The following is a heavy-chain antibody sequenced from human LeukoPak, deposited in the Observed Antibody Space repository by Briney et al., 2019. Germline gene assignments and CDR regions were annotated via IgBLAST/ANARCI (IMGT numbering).Heavy chain of an antibody. CDR3: ALFPSTNHPLDY. Sequence: GASVKVSCKASGYTFTGYYMHWVQQAPGQGLEWMGWINPNSGGTNYAQKFQGRVTMTRDTSISTAYMELSRLKSDDTAVYYCALFPSTNHPLDYWGQGTLVTVSS. D-gene: IGHD2-2*01. CDR1: GYTFTGYY. CDR2: INPNSGGT. V-gene: IGHV1-2*02. J-gene: IGHJ4*02.